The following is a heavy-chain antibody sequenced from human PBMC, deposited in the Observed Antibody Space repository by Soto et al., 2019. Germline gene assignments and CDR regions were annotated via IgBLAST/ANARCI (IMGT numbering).Heavy chain of an antibody. V-gene: IGHV1-69*08. CDR2: IIPILGTA. CDR3: ARDGAVAGYAFDI. J-gene: IGHJ3*02. D-gene: IGHD6-19*01. Sequence: ASVKVSCKASGGTFSSYTISWVRQAPGQGLEWMGRIIPILGTANYAQKFQGRVTITADESTSTAYMELSSLRSEDTAVYYCARDGAVAGYAFDIWGQGTMVTVSS. CDR1: GGTFSSYT.